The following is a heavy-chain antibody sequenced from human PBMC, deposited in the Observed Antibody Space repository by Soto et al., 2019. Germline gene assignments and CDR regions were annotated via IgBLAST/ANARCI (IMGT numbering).Heavy chain of an antibody. D-gene: IGHD2-2*01. J-gene: IGHJ6*02. CDR1: GGTFSSYA. CDR3: ARAEPEAVPAAADYYGMDV. Sequence: QVQLVQSGAEVKKPGSSVKVSCKASGGTFSSYAISWVRQAPGQGLEWMGGIIPIFGTANYAQKFQGRVTITADESTSTAYMELSSLRSEDTAVYYCARAEPEAVPAAADYYGMDVWGQGTTVTVSS. CDR2: IIPIFGTA. V-gene: IGHV1-69*01.